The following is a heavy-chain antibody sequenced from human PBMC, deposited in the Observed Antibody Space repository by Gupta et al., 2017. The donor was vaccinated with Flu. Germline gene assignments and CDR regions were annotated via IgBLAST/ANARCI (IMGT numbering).Heavy chain of an antibody. J-gene: IGHJ4*02. CDR1: A. CDR2: ISGSGDST. V-gene: IGHV3-23*01. CDR3: AKCAPRGSYHRGGLDY. Sequence: ARSWVRQAPGEGLRWVAVISGSGDSTYYEDSVKGRFTISRDNSKNTLYLQMNSLRAEDTDVYYCAKCAPRGSYHRGGLDYWGQGTLVTDSS. D-gene: IGHD3-16*01.